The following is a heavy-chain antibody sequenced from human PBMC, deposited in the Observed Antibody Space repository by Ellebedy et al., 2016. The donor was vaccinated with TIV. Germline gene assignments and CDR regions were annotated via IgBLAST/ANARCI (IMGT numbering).Heavy chain of an antibody. V-gene: IGHV1-24*01. D-gene: IGHD2-15*01. CDR2: FDPEDGET. J-gene: IGHJ5*02. Sequence: ASVKVSXXVSGYTLTELSMHWVRQAPGKGFEWMGGFDPEDGETIYAQKFQGRVTMTEDTSTDTAYMELSSLRSEDTAVYYCARSSGGSPLRVVPWGQGTLVTVSS. CDR3: ARSSGGSPLRVVP. CDR1: GYTLTELS.